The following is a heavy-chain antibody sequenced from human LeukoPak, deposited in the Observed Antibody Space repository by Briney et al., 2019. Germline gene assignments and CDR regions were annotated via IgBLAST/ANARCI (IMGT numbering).Heavy chain of an antibody. CDR1: GFTFSSYD. CDR3: CVREYYDFWSGYYY. Sequence: HPGVSLRLSCAASGFTFSSYDMSWVRQAPGKGLEWGLALSGSGGSKYYEDYVKGRITISRDTDTNTMYLKIQSLRAKATAVYYCCVREYYDFWSGYYYWGQGTLVTVST. CDR2: LSGSGGSK. D-gene: IGHD3-3*01. J-gene: IGHJ4*02. V-gene: IGHV3-23*01.